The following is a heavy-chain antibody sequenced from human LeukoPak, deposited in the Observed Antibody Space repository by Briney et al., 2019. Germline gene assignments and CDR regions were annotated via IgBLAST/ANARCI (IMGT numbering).Heavy chain of an antibody. Sequence: ASVKVSCKASGCTFTSYYMHWVRQAPGQGLEWMGIINPSGGSTSYAQKFQGRVTMTRDTSTSTVYMELSSLRSEDTAVYYCARDGGGPYYFDYWGQGSLVTVSS. CDR1: GCTFTSYY. J-gene: IGHJ4*02. CDR2: INPSGGST. V-gene: IGHV1-46*01. CDR3: ARDGGGPYYFDY. D-gene: IGHD2-15*01.